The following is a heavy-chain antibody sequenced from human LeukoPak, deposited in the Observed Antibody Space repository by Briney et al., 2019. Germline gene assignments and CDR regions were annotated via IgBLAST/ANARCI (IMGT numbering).Heavy chain of an antibody. CDR1: GGTFSSYT. V-gene: IGHV1-69*06. CDR2: IIPIFGTA. Sequence: ASVKVSCKASGGTFSSYTISWVRQAPGQGLEWMGGIIPIFGTANYAQKFQGRVTITADKSTSTAYMELSSLRAEDMAVYYCARVLRYCSGGNCYSGGLGYMDVWGKGTTVTISS. CDR3: ARVLRYCSGGNCYSGGLGYMDV. D-gene: IGHD2-15*01. J-gene: IGHJ6*03.